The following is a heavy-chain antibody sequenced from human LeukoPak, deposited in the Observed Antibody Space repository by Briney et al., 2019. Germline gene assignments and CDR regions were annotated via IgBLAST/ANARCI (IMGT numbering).Heavy chain of an antibody. V-gene: IGHV3-7*01. CDR1: GFTFNRCW. CDR3: TSWGDTTAEYFQR. Sequence: PGGSLRLSCVVSGFTFNRCWMNWVRQAPGKGLEWVAHINPDGRDTYYVDSVKGRFTISRDNAQNSMYLQMNSLRVEDTAVYYCTSWGDTTAEYFQRWGHGTLVTVSS. CDR2: INPDGRDT. D-gene: IGHD2-21*02. J-gene: IGHJ1*01.